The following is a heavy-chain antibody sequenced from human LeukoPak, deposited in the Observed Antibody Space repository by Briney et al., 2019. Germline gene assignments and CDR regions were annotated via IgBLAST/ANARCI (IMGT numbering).Heavy chain of an antibody. CDR2: INPHSGDT. CDR1: GYTLTELS. J-gene: IGHJ4*02. D-gene: IGHD2-8*01. V-gene: IGHV1-2*02. CDR3: ARWGGHCTSGLCYYFDC. Sequence: ASVKVSCKVSGYTLTELSMHWVRQAPGQGLEWMGWINPHSGDTDYAQKFQGRVTMTRDTSISTAYMELSRLRSDDTAVYYCARWGGHCTSGLCYYFDCWGQGTLVTVSS.